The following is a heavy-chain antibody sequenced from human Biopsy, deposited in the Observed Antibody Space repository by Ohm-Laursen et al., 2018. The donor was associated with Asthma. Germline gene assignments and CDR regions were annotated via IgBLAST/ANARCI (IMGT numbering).Heavy chain of an antibody. Sequence: ILSLTCAVSPGSINDYYWNWIRQFPGKGLEWIGYVHSTGSTRFNPSLKSRLTISVDTSVDQVSLKLTSVTAADTAVYYCARATSTWSQSGPHYFDHWGQGTLVTVSS. V-gene: IGHV4-59*01. CDR1: PGSINDYY. J-gene: IGHJ4*02. CDR2: VHSTGST. CDR3: ARATSTWSQSGPHYFDH. D-gene: IGHD6-13*01.